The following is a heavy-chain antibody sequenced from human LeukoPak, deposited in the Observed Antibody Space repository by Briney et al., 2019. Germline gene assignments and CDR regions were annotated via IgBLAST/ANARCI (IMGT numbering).Heavy chain of an antibody. V-gene: IGHV3-48*02. CDR2: ISSSGTI. J-gene: IGHJ4*02. CDR1: GFTFSSYS. CDR3: ARARGAYYFDY. Sequence: PGGSLRLSCAASGFTFSSYSMNWVRQAAGKGLEWVSYISSSGTIYYADAVKGRFTISRDNARNSLSLQMNSLRDEDKDVSYCARARGAYYFDYWGQGTLVTVSS.